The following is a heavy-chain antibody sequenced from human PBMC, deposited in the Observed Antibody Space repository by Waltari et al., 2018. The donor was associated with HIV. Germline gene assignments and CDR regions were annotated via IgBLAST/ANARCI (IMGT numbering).Heavy chain of an antibody. CDR1: GGSISSGYYY. V-gene: IGHV4-61*02. Sequence: QVQLQESGPGLVKPSQTLSLTCTVSGGSISSGYYYWRWIRQPAGKGLEWIGRFYTSGGTNYNPSLKSRVTISVDTSKNQFSLKLSSVTAADTAVYYCARGYYYRMDVWGQGTTVTVSS. CDR3: ARGYYYRMDV. D-gene: IGHD3-10*01. J-gene: IGHJ6*02. CDR2: FYTSGGT.